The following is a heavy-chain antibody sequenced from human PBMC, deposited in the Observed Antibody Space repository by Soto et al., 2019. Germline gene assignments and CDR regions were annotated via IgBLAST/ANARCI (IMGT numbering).Heavy chain of an antibody. CDR1: GYTFTSYG. V-gene: IGHV1-18*01. D-gene: IGHD6-13*01. J-gene: IGHJ3*02. Sequence: QVQLVQSGAEVKKPGASVKVYCKASGYTFTSYGIGWVRQAPGQGLEWMGWISAYNGSTNYAQKLQGRVTMTIDTSTSTAYMELRSLTPDDTAVYYCARDLRPWAAAGIGDAFDIWGQGTMSPSIQ. CDR2: ISAYNGST. CDR3: ARDLRPWAAAGIGDAFDI.